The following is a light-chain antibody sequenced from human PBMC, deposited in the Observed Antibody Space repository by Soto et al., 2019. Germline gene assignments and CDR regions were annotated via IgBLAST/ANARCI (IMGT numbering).Light chain of an antibody. CDR2: DVS. CDR1: SSDVGGYNF. CDR3: CSYVGINSLL. V-gene: IGLV2-11*01. J-gene: IGLJ2*01. Sequence: QSALTQPRSVSGFPGQSVTISCTGTSSDVGGYNFVSWYQQHPDKAPKLMIYDVSKRPSGVPDRFSGSKSGNTASLTISGLQAEDEADYYCCSYVGINSLLFGGGTKLTVL.